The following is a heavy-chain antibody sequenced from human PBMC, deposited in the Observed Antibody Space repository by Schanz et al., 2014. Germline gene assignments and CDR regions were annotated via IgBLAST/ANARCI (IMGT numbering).Heavy chain of an antibody. V-gene: IGHV1-2*04. CDR2: INPNSGDT. CDR3: ARDYFGSGSHYVFDH. J-gene: IGHJ4*02. Sequence: QVQLVQSGAEVKKPGASVKVSCKASGYTTFTDYYIHWVRQAPGQGLEWMGWINPNSGDTNYAQKFQGWITMTRDTSISTAYMEVSRLKSDDTAVYFCARDYFGSGSHYVFDHWGQGTLVTVSA. D-gene: IGHD3-10*01. CDR1: GYTTFTDYY.